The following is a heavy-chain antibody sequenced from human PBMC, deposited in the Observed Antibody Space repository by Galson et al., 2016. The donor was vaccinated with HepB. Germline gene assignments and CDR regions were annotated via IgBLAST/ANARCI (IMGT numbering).Heavy chain of an antibody. V-gene: IGHV4-30-2*01. Sequence: TLSLTCAVSGGSISSGGYSWSWIRQPPGKGLEWIGYIYHTGSTYYNPSLESRVTISVDRSKNQSSLKLTSVTVADTAVYDCARGEGRGGFDYWGQGTLVTVSS. CDR2: IYHTGST. D-gene: IGHD3-10*01. CDR3: ARGEGRGGFDY. J-gene: IGHJ4*02. CDR1: GGSISSGGYS.